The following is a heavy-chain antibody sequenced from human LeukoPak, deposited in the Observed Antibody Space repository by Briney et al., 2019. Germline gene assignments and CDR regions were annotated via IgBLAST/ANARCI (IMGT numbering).Heavy chain of an antibody. J-gene: IGHJ4*02. Sequence: GGSLRLSCAASGFTFSSYAMSWVRQAPGEGLQWVSTFGSSGDSTYYADSVKGRFTISRDNSKNTLYLQMNSLRAEDTAVYYCARDFSPPTYYYGSGSNYWGQGTLVTVSS. D-gene: IGHD3-10*01. CDR3: ARDFSPPTYYYGSGSNY. CDR2: FGSSGDST. CDR1: GFTFSSYA. V-gene: IGHV3-23*01.